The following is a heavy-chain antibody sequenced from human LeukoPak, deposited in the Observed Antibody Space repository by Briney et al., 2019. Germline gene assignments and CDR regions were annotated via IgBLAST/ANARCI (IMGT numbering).Heavy chain of an antibody. CDR3: ARGQQLWFGELSPDY. Sequence: GGSLRLSCAASGFTFSYYEMNWVRQAPGKGLEWVSYMSSSGSTIYYADSVKGRFTISRDNAKNSLYLQMNSLRAEDTAVYYCARGQQLWFGELSPDYWGQGTLVTVSS. J-gene: IGHJ4*02. D-gene: IGHD3-10*01. CDR1: GFTFSYYE. V-gene: IGHV3-48*03. CDR2: MSSSGSTI.